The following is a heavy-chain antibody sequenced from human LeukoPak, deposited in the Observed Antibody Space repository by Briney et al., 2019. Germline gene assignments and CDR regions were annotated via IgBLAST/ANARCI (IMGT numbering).Heavy chain of an antibody. D-gene: IGHD3-10*01. J-gene: IGHJ4*02. V-gene: IGHV4-61*02. CDR1: GGSISSGSYY. CDR2: IYTSGST. CDR3: AGNYYGSGSYYSEDRY. Sequence: TSETLSLTCTVSGGSISSGSYYWSWIRQPAGKGLEWIGRIYTSGSTNYNPSLKSRVTISIDTSKNQFSLKLSSVTAADTAVYYCAGNYYGSGSYYSEDRYWGQGTLVTVSS.